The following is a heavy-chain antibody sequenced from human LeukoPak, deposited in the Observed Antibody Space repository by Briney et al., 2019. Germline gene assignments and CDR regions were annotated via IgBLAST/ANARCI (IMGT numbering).Heavy chain of an antibody. Sequence: GESLKISCKGSGYSFTDYWIGWVRQMPGKGLEWMGIIYPGDSDIKYSPSFQGQVTISADKSISTAYLQWSSLKAPDTAMYYCARGPPPETIGDAFDIWGQGTMVTVSS. CDR3: ARGPPPETIGDAFDI. D-gene: IGHD4-17*01. J-gene: IGHJ3*02. V-gene: IGHV5-51*01. CDR2: IYPGDSDI. CDR1: GYSFTDYW.